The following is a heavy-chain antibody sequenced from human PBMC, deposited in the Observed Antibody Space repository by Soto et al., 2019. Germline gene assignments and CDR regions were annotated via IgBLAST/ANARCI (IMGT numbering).Heavy chain of an antibody. CDR2: ISFDGGDK. D-gene: IGHD3-10*01. V-gene: IGHV3-30*04. CDR1: GFTFSSYA. J-gene: IGHJ4*02. Sequence: QVQLVESGGGVVQPGRSLRLSCAGAGFTFSSYAIHWVRQVPGTGLEWVAIISFDGGDKNFADSVKGRFTISRDNSKNTVYLQMDSLRAEDTAVYYCASGPEGSGTYYPPYFDYWGQGTLVTVSS. CDR3: ASGPEGSGTYYPPYFDY.